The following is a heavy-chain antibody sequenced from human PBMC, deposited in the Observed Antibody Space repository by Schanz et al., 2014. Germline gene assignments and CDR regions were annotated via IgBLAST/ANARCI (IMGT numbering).Heavy chain of an antibody. V-gene: IGHV1-18*01. J-gene: IGHJ2*01. D-gene: IGHD3-16*01. CDR3: VRVPSRDVSFDL. CDR2: IRPDNGHT. Sequence: QVQLVQSGAEVKKPGASVKVSCKASGYTFISYGIKWVRQAPGQGLEWLGWIRPDNGHTTYSQKVRDRVIFTTDTSANTAYMELSSLRSDDTAHYYCVRVPSRDVSFDLWGRGTLVTVSS. CDR1: GYTFISYG.